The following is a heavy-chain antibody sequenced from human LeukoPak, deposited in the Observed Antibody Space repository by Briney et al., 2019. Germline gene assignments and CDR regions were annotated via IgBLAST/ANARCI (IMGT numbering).Heavy chain of an antibody. CDR3: TRRAATMTFDI. CDR2: IYPGDSET. CDR1: GYSFTSYW. D-gene: IGHD3-22*01. J-gene: IGHJ3*02. V-gene: IGHV5-51*01. Sequence: GESLKISCKASGYSFTSYWIGWVRQMPGKGLEWMGIIYPGDSETRYSPSFQGQVTISADKSITTAYLQWSSLKASDTAMYFCTRRAATMTFDIWGQGTMVTVSS.